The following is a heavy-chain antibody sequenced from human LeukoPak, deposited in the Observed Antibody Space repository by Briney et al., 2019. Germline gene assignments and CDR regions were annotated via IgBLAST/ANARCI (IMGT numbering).Heavy chain of an antibody. CDR3: ARDGPRIAALGEDFDY. Sequence: ASVKVSFKASGYTFTSYYMHWVRQAPGQGLGWMGIINPSGGSTSYAQKFQGRVTMTRDTSTSTVYMELSSLRSEDTAVYYCARDGPRIAALGEDFDYWGQGTLVTVSS. J-gene: IGHJ4*02. D-gene: IGHD6-6*01. CDR1: GYTFTSYY. V-gene: IGHV1-46*01. CDR2: INPSGGST.